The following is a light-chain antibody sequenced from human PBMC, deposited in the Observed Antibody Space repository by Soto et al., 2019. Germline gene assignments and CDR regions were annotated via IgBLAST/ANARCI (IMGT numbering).Light chain of an antibody. V-gene: IGLV2-8*01. CDR2: EVN. Sequence: QSALTQPPSASGSPGQSVTISCTGTSSDVSAYNYVSWYQQHPGKAPKLMIYEVNKRPSGVPDRFSGSKSGNTASLTVSGLQAEDEADYYCSSYVGNNNLVFGGGTKLTVL. CDR1: SSDVSAYNY. CDR3: SSYVGNNNLV. J-gene: IGLJ2*01.